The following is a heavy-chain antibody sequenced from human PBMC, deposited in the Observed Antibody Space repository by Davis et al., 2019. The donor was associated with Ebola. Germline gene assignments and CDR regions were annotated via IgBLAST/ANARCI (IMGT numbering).Heavy chain of an antibody. CDR1: GFTFDSYA. V-gene: IGHV3-23*01. CDR2: MSGGGGST. D-gene: IGHD3-3*01. CDR3: AKGWINVQRFLEWSHDPNYYDLHV. Sequence: GGSLRLSCAASGFTFDSYAMHWVRQAPGKGLEWVSAMSGGGGSTYHADSVKGRFTISRDNFKNTLYLQMNSLRPEDTAVYYCAKGWINVQRFLEWSHDPNYYDLHVWGKGTTVTVSS. J-gene: IGHJ6*04.